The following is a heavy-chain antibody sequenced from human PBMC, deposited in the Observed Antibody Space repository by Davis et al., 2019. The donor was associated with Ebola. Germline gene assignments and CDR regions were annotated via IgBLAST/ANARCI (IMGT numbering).Heavy chain of an antibody. CDR1: GYTFTSYD. Sequence: AASVKVSCKASGYTFTSYDINWVRQATGQGLEWMGWMNPKSGNTGYAQKFQGRVTMTRNTSISTAYNELSSLRPEDTAVYYCAKERGVVGWYFDYWGQGSLVTVSS. J-gene: IGHJ4*02. CDR3: AKERGVVGWYFDY. D-gene: IGHD6-19*01. V-gene: IGHV1-8*01. CDR2: MNPKSGNT.